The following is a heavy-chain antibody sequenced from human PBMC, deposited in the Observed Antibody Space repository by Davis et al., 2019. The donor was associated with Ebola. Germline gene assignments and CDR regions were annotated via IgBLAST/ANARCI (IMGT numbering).Heavy chain of an antibody. Sequence: PGGSLRLSCTVSGGSISSGGYYWSWICQHPGKGLEWIGNIYNSGSTSYNPSLKSRVTISVDTSKNQFSLKLSSVTAADTAVYYCARETDSSSWKFDYWGQGTLVTVSS. CDR1: GGSISSGGYY. D-gene: IGHD6-13*01. V-gene: IGHV4-61*08. CDR3: ARETDSSSWKFDY. CDR2: IYNSGST. J-gene: IGHJ4*02.